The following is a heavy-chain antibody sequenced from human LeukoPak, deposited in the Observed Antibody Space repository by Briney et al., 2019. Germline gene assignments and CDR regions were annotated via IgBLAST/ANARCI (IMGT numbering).Heavy chain of an antibody. J-gene: IGHJ4*02. V-gene: IGHV3-30*02. D-gene: IGHD2-2*01. CDR3: AKGTIRYCSSTGCYIDS. Sequence: PGGSLRLSCAASGFTFSSYGMHWVRQAPGKGLEWVALIQYDGSNKYYPDSVKGRFTISRDNSKNTLYLLMNSLRAEDTAVYYCAKGTIRYCSSTGCYIDSWGQGTLVTVSS. CDR1: GFTFSSYG. CDR2: IQYDGSNK.